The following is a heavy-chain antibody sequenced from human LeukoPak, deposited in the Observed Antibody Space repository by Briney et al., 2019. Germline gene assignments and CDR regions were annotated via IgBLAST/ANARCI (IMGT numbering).Heavy chain of an antibody. J-gene: IGHJ5*02. D-gene: IGHD3-16*01. CDR1: GFTFRLYA. Sequence: PGGSLRLSCAASGFTFRLYAMSWVRQAPGKGPEWVSAIGGSGDNTYYPDSVRGRFTISRDNSKTTVYLQMNSLRAEDTAIYYCLKDRGPYVGIANNWFDPWGQGTLVTVSS. V-gene: IGHV3-23*01. CDR2: IGGSGDNT. CDR3: LKDRGPYVGIANNWFDP.